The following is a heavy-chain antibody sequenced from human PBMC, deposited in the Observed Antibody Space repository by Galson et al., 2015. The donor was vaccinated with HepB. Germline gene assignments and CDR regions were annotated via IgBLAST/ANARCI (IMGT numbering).Heavy chain of an antibody. CDR1: GFTFDDYA. Sequence: SLRLSCAASGFTFDDYAMHWVRQAPGKGLEWVSGISWNSGSIGYADSVKGRFTISRDNAKNSLYLQMNSLRAEDTALYYCAKDTPGDRYGSGSLDYWGQGTLVTVSS. J-gene: IGHJ4*02. V-gene: IGHV3-9*01. D-gene: IGHD3-10*01. CDR2: ISWNSGSI. CDR3: AKDTPGDRYGSGSLDY.